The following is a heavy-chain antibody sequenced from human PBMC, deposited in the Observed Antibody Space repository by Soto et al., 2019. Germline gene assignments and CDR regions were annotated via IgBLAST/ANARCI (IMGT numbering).Heavy chain of an antibody. Sequence: EVQVVESGGGLVKPGGSLRLSCAASGFTFSSYSMSWVRQAPGKGLEWVSSITSSSNYIHYTDSVQGRFTISRDNAKSSLYLQMSSLRAEDTALYYCARDTNFYASGSGVDYWGQGTLVTVSS. CDR3: ARDTNFYASGSGVDY. CDR1: GFTFSSYS. J-gene: IGHJ4*02. CDR2: ITSSSNYI. D-gene: IGHD3-10*01. V-gene: IGHV3-21*01.